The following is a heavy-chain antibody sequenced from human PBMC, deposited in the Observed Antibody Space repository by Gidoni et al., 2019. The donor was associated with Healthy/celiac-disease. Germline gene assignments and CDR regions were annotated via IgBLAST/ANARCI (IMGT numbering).Heavy chain of an antibody. Sequence: EVQLVASGGGLVKPGGSLRLSSPASGSPFSHAWMSLLRQAPGKGLEWVGRIKSKTDGGTTDYAAPVKGRFTISREDSKNTLYLQMNSMKTEDTAVYYCTTEGSPDYDLWRGSLNYYYGMDVWGQGTTVTVSS. CDR1: GSPFSHAW. J-gene: IGHJ6*02. D-gene: IGHD3-3*01. CDR2: IKSKTDGGTT. V-gene: IGHV3-15*01. CDR3: TTEGSPDYDLWRGSLNYYYGMDV.